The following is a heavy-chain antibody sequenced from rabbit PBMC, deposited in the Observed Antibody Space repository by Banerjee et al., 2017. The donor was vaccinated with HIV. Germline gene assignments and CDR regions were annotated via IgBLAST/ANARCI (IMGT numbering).Heavy chain of an antibody. V-gene: IGHV1S40*01. D-gene: IGHD7-1*01. J-gene: IGHJ3*01. CDR1: GFPFSSSYW. Sequence: QSLEESGGDLVKPGASLTLTCTAPGFPFSSSYWMCWVRQAPGKGLEWIGCISAGNGTTYYASWAKGRFTISKTSSTTVTLQMTSLTAADTATYFCARGPYAGYAGYGYDTRLDLWGPGTL. CDR3: ARGPYAGYAGYGYDTRLDL. CDR2: ISAGNGTT.